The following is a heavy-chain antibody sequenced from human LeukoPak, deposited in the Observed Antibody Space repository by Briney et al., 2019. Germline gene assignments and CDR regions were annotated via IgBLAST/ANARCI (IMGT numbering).Heavy chain of an antibody. CDR2: ISGSGGST. CDR1: GFTFSSYA. Sequence: GGSLRLSCAASGFTFSSYAMSWVRQAPGKGLEWVPAISGSGGSTYYADSVKGRFTISRDNSKNTLYLQMNSLRAEDTAVYYCAKDLSVAGTRYYFDYWGQGTLVTVSS. D-gene: IGHD6-19*01. CDR3: AKDLSVAGTRYYFDY. V-gene: IGHV3-23*01. J-gene: IGHJ4*02.